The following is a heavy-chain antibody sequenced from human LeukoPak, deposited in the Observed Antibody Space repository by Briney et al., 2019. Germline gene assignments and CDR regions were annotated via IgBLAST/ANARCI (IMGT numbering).Heavy chain of an antibody. CDR2: ISSRGETI. J-gene: IGHJ4*02. CDR1: GFTFSSYS. Sequence: GGSLRVSCEPSGFTFSSYSMNWVRQAPGRGLEWVSYISSRGETIYYADSVKGRFTVSRDNVKNSLYLHMNSLRAEDTAVYFCARAHLSSGRIGYRSLDSWGQGTLVTVSS. V-gene: IGHV3-48*01. D-gene: IGHD6-25*01. CDR3: ARAHLSSGRIGYRSLDS.